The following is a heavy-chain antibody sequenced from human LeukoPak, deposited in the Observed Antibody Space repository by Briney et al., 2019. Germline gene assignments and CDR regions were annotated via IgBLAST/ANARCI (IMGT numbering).Heavy chain of an antibody. J-gene: IGHJ4*02. V-gene: IGHV3-23*01. D-gene: IGHD6-19*01. Sequence: AGTLRLSCAASGFTFSSYAMSWVRQAPRKGLDLVSARSGSGGSTYYADSVKGRCTISRVNSKNTLYLQMNSLRAEATAAYYCANKKGIIAVAGFPFDYWGQGTLVTVSS. CDR1: GFTFSSYA. CDR2: RSGSGGST. CDR3: ANKKGIIAVAGFPFDY.